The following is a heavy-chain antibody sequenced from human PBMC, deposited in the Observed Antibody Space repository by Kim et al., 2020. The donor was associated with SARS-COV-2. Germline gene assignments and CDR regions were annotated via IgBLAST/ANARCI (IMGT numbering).Heavy chain of an antibody. CDR1: GFTVSAYS. CDR2: IAASGT. V-gene: IGHV3-23*01. J-gene: IGHJ4*02. D-gene: IGHD6-19*01. Sequence: GGSLRLSCAASGFTVSAYSMTWVRQAPGKGLEWVSSIAASGTYYADSVKGRFTISRDNSRNTLYLQMNSLRAEDTAIYYCAKSPNPEVAGGLDYWGPGTL. CDR3: AKSPNPEVAGGLDY.